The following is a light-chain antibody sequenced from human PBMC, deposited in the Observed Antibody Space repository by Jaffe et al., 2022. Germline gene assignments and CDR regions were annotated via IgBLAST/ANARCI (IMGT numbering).Light chain of an antibody. CDR3: QQRSNWPPVST. CDR2: DAS. CDR1: QSVRSY. J-gene: IGKJ3*01. V-gene: IGKV3-11*01. Sequence: EIVLTQSPATLSLSPGERATLSCRASQSVRSYLAWYQQKPGQPPRLLIFDASNRATGIPARFSGSGSGTDFTLTISSLEPEDFAVYYCQQRSNWPPVSTFGPGTKVDIK.